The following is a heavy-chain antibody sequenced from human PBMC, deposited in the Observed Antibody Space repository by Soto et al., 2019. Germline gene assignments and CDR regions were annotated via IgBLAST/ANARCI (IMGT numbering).Heavy chain of an antibody. CDR1: GFTFSAYA. J-gene: IGHJ4*02. V-gene: IGHV3-23*01. CDR3: ARQEYITTWYLKY. D-gene: IGHD6-13*01. Sequence: EVQLLESGGGVVQPGGSLRLSCAASGFTFSAYAMSWVRQAPGKGLEWVSVISGSGGATYYADSVKGRFTISRDNSKNTLYLQMNSLRGENTAVYYCARQEYITTWYLKYWGQGTLVTVSS. CDR2: ISGSGGAT.